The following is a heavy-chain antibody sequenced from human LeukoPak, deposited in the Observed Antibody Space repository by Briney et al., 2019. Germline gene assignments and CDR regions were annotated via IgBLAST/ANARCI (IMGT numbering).Heavy chain of an antibody. J-gene: IGHJ6*03. Sequence: GGSLRLSCAASGFTFYDYAMHWVRQAPGKGLEWVSGISWNSGSIGYADSVKGRFTISRDNAKNSLYLQMNSLRAEDTALYYCAKGAVAGYYYYYYMDVWGKGTTVTVSS. CDR2: ISWNSGSI. D-gene: IGHD6-19*01. CDR3: AKGAVAGYYYYYYMDV. V-gene: IGHV3-9*01. CDR1: GFTFYDYA.